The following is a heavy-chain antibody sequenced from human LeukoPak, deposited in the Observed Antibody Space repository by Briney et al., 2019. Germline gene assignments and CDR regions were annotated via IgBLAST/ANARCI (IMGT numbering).Heavy chain of an antibody. J-gene: IGHJ6*02. V-gene: IGHV3-11*05. CDR3: ARDFDSTSFSYYYYGMDV. D-gene: IGHD2-2*01. Sequence: GGSLTLSCAASGFTFSDYYMSWIRQAPGKGLEWVSYISSSSSYTNYADSVKGRCTISRDNAKNSLYLQMNSLRAEDTAVYYCARDFDSTSFSYYYYGMDVWGQGTTVTVSS. CDR2: ISSSSSYT. CDR1: GFTFSDYY.